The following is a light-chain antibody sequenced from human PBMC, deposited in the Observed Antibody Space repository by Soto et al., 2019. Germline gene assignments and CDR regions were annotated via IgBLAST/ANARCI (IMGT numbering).Light chain of an antibody. V-gene: IGLV2-23*02. CDR3: CSYAGSSTDV. CDR1: SSDVGSYNL. Sequence: QSALTQPASVSGSPGQSITISCTGTSSDVGSYNLVSWYQQHPGKAPKLMIYEVSKRPSGVSNRFSGSTSGNTAALTISGLQAEDEAEYYCCSYAGSSTDVVGTGIKVTVL. J-gene: IGLJ1*01. CDR2: EVS.